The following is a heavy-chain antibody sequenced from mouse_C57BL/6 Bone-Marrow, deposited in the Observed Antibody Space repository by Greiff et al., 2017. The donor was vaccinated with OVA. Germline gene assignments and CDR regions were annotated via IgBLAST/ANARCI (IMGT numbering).Heavy chain of an antibody. Sequence: VQLQQPGAELVKPGASVKMSCKASGYTFTSYWITWVKQRPGQGLEWFGDIYPGSGSTNYHEKFKSKATLTVDTSSSTAYMQLSILTSEDSAVYYCARRRRQLHFDYWGQGTTLTVSS. CDR1: GYTFTSYW. D-gene: IGHD3-2*01. J-gene: IGHJ2*01. CDR3: ARRRRQLHFDY. CDR2: IYPGSGST. V-gene: IGHV1-55*01.